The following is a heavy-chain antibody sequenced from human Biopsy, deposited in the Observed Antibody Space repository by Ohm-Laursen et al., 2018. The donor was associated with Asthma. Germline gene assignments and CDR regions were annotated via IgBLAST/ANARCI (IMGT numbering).Heavy chain of an antibody. CDR3: ASRGGDFWSGYYMDY. D-gene: IGHD3-3*01. CDR2: ISFDGRYE. Sequence: SLTLSCAASGFSFGSFGMHCVRQVPGKGPEWVALISFDGRYEYYADSVKGRFTISRDHPMKRLYLQMSSLTAEDTAVYYCASRGGDFWSGYYMDYWGQGTLVTVS. CDR1: GFSFGSFG. J-gene: IGHJ4*02. V-gene: IGHV3-30*03.